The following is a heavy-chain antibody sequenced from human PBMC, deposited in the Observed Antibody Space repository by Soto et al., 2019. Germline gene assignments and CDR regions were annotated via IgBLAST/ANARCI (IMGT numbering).Heavy chain of an antibody. CDR1: GYTFTGYY. Sequence: GASVKVSCKASGYTFTGYYMHWVRQAPGQGLEWMGWINPNSGGTNYAQKFQGWVTMTRDTSISTAYMELSRLRSDDTAVYYCAIGGIVVVPAAQVLDYYYGMDVWGQGTTVTASS. V-gene: IGHV1-2*04. D-gene: IGHD2-2*01. CDR3: AIGGIVVVPAAQVLDYYYGMDV. J-gene: IGHJ6*02. CDR2: INPNSGGT.